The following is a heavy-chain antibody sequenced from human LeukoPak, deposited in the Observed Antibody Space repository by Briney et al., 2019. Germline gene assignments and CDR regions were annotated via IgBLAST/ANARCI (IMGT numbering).Heavy chain of an antibody. Sequence: KTGGSLRLSCAASGFTFSSYSMNWVRQAPGKGLEWVSSISSSSSYIYYADSVKGRFTISRDNAKNSLYLQMNSLRAEDTAVYYCARSLDTVMARALGFDYWGQGTLVTVSS. CDR2: ISSSSSYI. V-gene: IGHV3-21*01. J-gene: IGHJ4*02. D-gene: IGHD5-18*01. CDR1: GFTFSSYS. CDR3: ARSLDTVMARALGFDY.